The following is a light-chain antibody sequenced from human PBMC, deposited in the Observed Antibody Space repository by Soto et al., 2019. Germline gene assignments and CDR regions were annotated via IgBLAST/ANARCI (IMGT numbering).Light chain of an antibody. CDR1: TSDVGGFNY. J-gene: IGLJ3*02. CDR3: SSYASGTTPVL. Sequence: QSALTQPASVSGSPGQSITISCTGTTSDVGGFNYVSWYQQHPGKAPKLMIYEVNNRPSGLSNRFSGSKSGNTASLTISGLQAEDEADYYCSSYASGTTPVLFGGGTQLTVL. CDR2: EVN. V-gene: IGLV2-14*01.